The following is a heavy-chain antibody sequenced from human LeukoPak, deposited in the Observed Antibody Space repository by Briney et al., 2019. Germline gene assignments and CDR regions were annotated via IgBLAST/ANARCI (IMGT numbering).Heavy chain of an antibody. J-gene: IGHJ4*02. D-gene: IGHD4-17*01. CDR3: ARADDYEIDY. V-gene: IGHV1-2*06. Sequence: ASVKVSCKASGYTFTGYYMHWLRQAPGQGLEWMGRINPNSGGTNYAQKFQGRVTMARDTSISTAHMELSRLRSDDTAVYYCARADDYEIDYWGQGTLVTVSS. CDR2: INPNSGGT. CDR1: GYTFTGYY.